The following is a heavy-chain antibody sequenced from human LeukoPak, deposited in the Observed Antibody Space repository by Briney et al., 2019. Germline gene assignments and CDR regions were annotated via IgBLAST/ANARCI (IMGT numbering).Heavy chain of an antibody. CDR1: GFTFNSYW. Sequence: GGSLRLSCVASGFTFNSYWMSWVRQAPGKGLEWVANIKQDGSEENYVDSVKGRFTISRDNAKNSLYLQMNSLRAEDTAVYYCARGAHYYDSSGFYADFDYWGQATLVTVSS. V-gene: IGHV3-7*01. CDR3: ARGAHYYDSSGFYADFDY. J-gene: IGHJ4*02. CDR2: IKQDGSEE. D-gene: IGHD3-22*01.